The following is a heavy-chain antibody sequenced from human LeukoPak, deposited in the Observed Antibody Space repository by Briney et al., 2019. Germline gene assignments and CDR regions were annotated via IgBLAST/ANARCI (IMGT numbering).Heavy chain of an antibody. V-gene: IGHV3-7*03. J-gene: IGHJ4*02. CDR3: AKGSLGSWYYFDY. CDR2: INQDGSEK. CDR1: GFTFSTYA. Sequence: GGSLRLSCAASGFTFSTYAMHWVRQAPGKGLEWVASINQDGSEKYYVESVKGRFTISRDNAENSLYLQMNSLRDEDTAVYYCAKGSLGSWYYFDYWGQGTLVTVSS. D-gene: IGHD6-13*01.